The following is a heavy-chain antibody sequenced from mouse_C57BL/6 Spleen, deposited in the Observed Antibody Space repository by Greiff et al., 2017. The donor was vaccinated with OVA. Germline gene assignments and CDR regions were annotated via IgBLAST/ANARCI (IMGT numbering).Heavy chain of an antibody. CDR3: TRRTYDGYFDY. V-gene: IGHV1-5*01. CDR1: GYTFTSYW. CDR2: LYPGNSDT. Sequence: VQLQQSGTVLARPGASVKMSCKTSGYTFTSYWMHWVKQRPGQGLAWIGALYPGNSDTSYNQKFKGKAKLTAVTSASTAYMELSSLTNEDSAVYYCTRRTYDGYFDYWGQGTTLTVSS. J-gene: IGHJ2*01. D-gene: IGHD2-3*01.